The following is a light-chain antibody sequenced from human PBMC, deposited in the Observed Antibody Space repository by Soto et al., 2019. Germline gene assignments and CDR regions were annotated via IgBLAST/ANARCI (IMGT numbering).Light chain of an antibody. J-gene: IGKJ3*01. Sequence: ILLTQSPGTRSLSPGERATLSCRASQSVNSDFLAWYQQKPGQAPRLLIHAASSRATGIPDRFSGSGSGTDFTLTINRLEPEDFAVYYCQHFGDSPPVFTFGPGTKVDIK. CDR2: AAS. CDR3: QHFGDSPPVFT. CDR1: QSVNSDF. V-gene: IGKV3-20*01.